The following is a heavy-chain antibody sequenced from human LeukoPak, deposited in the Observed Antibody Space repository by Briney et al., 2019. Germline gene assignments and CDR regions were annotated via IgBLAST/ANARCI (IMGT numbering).Heavy chain of an antibody. V-gene: IGHV3-30*02. J-gene: IGHJ3*02. CDR3: AKVVVTFVVVGAFDI. D-gene: IGHD3-22*01. Sequence: PGGSLRLSCAASGFTFSSYGMHWVRQAPGKGLEWVAFIRFDGSHKYYEDSVKGRFTISRDNSKNTLYLQMNSLRPEDTAVYYCAKVVVTFVVVGAFDIWGQGTTVTVS. CDR1: GFTFSSYG. CDR2: IRFDGSHK.